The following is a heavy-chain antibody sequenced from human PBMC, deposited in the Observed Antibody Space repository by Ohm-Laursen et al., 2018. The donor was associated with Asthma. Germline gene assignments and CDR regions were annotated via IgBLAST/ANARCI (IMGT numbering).Heavy chain of an antibody. V-gene: IGHV3-30*18. CDR3: AKGGSYCGGDCYPGDGMDV. Sequence: SLRLSRAASGFTFSSYGIHWVRQAPGKGLAWVAVISHDGSNKYYADSGKGRFTISRDNYKNTLYLQMNSLRAEETAVYYCAKGGSYCGGDCYPGDGMDVWGQGTTVTVSS. CDR1: GFTFSSYG. D-gene: IGHD2-21*01. CDR2: ISHDGSNK. J-gene: IGHJ6*02.